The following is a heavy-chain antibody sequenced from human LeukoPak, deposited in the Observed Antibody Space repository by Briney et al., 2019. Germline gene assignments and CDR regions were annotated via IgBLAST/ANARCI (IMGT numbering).Heavy chain of an antibody. CDR1: GFTFSSYG. V-gene: IGHV3-30*18. CDR3: AKDVYPRVVVAAEGAYGMDV. Sequence: PGRSLRLSCAASGFTFSSYGMHWVRQAPGKGLEWVAVISYDGSNKYYADSVKGRFTISRDNSKNTLYLQMNSLRAEDTAVYYCAKDVYPRVVVAAEGAYGMDVWGQGTTVTVSS. J-gene: IGHJ6*02. D-gene: IGHD2-15*01. CDR2: ISYDGSNK.